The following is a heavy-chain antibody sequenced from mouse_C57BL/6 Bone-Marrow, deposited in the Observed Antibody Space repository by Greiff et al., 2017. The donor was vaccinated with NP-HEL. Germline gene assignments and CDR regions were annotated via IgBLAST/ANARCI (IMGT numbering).Heavy chain of an antibody. CDR1: GYAFSSSW. D-gene: IGHD1-1*01. CDR2: IYPGDGDT. J-gene: IGHJ1*03. CDR3: ARGDITTVVATDWYFDV. V-gene: IGHV1-82*01. Sequence: QVQLQQSGPELVKPGASVKISCKASGYAFSSSWMNWVKQRPGKGLEWIGRIYPGDGDTNYNGKFKGKATLTADKSSSTAYMQLSSLTSEDSAVYFCARGDITTVVATDWYFDVGGTGTTVTVSS.